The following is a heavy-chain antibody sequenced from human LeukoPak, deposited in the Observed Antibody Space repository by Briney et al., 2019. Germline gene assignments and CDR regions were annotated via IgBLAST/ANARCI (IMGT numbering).Heavy chain of an antibody. J-gene: IGHJ5*02. D-gene: IGHD3-22*01. CDR3: ARVNYDSSEPTLYSWFDP. CDR1: GYTFTGYY. Sequence: ASVKVSCKASGYTFTGYYMHWVRQAPGQGLEWMGWINPNSGGTNYAQKFQGRVTMTKDTSISTAYMELSRPRSDDTAVYYCARVNYDSSEPTLYSWFDPWGQGTLVTVSS. V-gene: IGHV1-2*02. CDR2: INPNSGGT.